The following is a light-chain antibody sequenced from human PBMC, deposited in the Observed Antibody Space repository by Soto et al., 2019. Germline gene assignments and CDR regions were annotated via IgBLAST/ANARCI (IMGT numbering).Light chain of an antibody. CDR2: AAS. Sequence: AIQITQSPSSLSASVGDRVTITCRSSQGIRNDLGWYQQKPGKAPKLLIYAASSLQSGVPSRFSGSGSGTDFTLTISSLQPEDFATYYCLQDYNYPLTFGQGTKVDIK. V-gene: IGKV1-6*01. CDR1: QGIRND. J-gene: IGKJ1*01. CDR3: LQDYNYPLT.